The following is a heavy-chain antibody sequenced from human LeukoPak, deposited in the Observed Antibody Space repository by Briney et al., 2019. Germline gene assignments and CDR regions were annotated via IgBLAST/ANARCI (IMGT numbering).Heavy chain of an antibody. CDR1: GFTFSTYW. D-gene: IGHD3-22*01. CDR2: IKQDGSEK. CDR3: ARGSGYYLGYFDY. J-gene: IGHJ4*02. V-gene: IGHV3-7*01. Sequence: PGGSLRLSCAASGFTFSTYWMSWVRQAPGEGLEWVANIKQDGSEKYYVDSVKGRFTISRDNAKNSLYLQMNSLRAEDTAVYYCARGSGYYLGYFDYWGQETLLTVSS.